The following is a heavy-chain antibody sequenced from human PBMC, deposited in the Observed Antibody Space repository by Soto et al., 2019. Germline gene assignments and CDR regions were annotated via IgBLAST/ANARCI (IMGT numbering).Heavy chain of an antibody. CDR1: GYIFTTYR. CDR3: ARQRIEAAFDALDI. V-gene: IGHV5-51*01. Sequence: GESLKISCNGSGYIFTTYRIGWRRQMPGKGLEWMGIIYPGDSETRYSPSFQGQVTISADKSNTTAYLQWSGLKASDTSMYYCARQRIEAAFDALDIWGQGTMVTVSS. CDR2: IYPGDSET. D-gene: IGHD6-13*01. J-gene: IGHJ3*02.